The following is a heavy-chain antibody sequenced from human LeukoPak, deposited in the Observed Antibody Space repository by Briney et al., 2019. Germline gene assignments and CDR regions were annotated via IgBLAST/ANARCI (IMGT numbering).Heavy chain of an antibody. CDR2: IYYSGST. CDR3: ARHGGGWSGP. CDR1: GGSISSSSYY. J-gene: IGHJ5*02. Sequence: SETLSLTCTVSGGSISSSSYYWGWIRQPPGKGLEWIGSIYYSGSTYYNPSLKSRVTISVDTSKNQFSLKLSSVTAEYTAGYTCARHGGGWSGPWGQGSLVTASS. D-gene: IGHD3-10*01. V-gene: IGHV4-39*01.